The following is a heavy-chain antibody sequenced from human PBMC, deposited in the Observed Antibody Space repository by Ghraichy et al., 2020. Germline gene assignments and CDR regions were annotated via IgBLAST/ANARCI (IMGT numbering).Heavy chain of an antibody. CDR1: GFRFNDYY. D-gene: IGHD6-13*01. CDR3: ARERVAAGGPTYHYYGMDV. V-gene: IGHV3-11*01. Sequence: GESLNISCVASGFRFNDYYMTWIRQAPGKGLEWVAYVSASGLYTYYADSVRGRFTISRDNANNSMFLQMDGLRADDTAAYFCARERVAAGGPTYHYYGMDVWGQGTTVTVSS. CDR2: VSASGLYT. J-gene: IGHJ6*02.